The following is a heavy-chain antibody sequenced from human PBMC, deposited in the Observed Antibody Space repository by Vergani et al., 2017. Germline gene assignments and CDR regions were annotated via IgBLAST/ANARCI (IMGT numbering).Heavy chain of an antibody. CDR3: AAGRRSGTHIDY. CDR2: IYYSGST. D-gene: IGHD2-15*01. J-gene: IGHJ4*02. Sequence: QVQLQESGPGLVKPSETLSLTCTVSGGPISSYYWSWIRQPPGKGLEWIGYIYYSGSTNYNPSLKSRVTISVDTSKNQFSLQLSSVTAADTAVYYCAAGRRSGTHIDYWGQGTLVTVSS. V-gene: IGHV4-59*01. CDR1: GGPISSYY.